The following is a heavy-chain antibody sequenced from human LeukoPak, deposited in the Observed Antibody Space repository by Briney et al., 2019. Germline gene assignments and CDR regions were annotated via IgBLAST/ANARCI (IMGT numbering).Heavy chain of an antibody. CDR2: IKPNSGGT. V-gene: IGHV1-2*02. J-gene: IGHJ6*02. D-gene: IGHD2-2*02. CDR3: ARTPNQLLYKAGSYYYYGMDV. CDR1: GYTFTGYY. Sequence: ASVKVSCKASGYTFTGYYMHWVRQAPGQGLEWMGWIKPNSGGTNYAQKFQGRVTMTRDTSISTAYMELSRLRSDDTAVYYCARTPNQLLYKAGSYYYYGMDVWGQGTTVTVSS.